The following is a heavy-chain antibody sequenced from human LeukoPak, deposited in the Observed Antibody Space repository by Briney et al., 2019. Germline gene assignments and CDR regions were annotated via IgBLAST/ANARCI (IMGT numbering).Heavy chain of an antibody. Sequence: GGSLRLSCAASGFTFSEYAMSWVRQAPGKGLEWVSTISGSGGNTYYAGSVQGRFTISRDNSKNTLFLQMNSLRAEDTAIYYCAKGPYPTIVTSLDFWGQGTLVTVSS. J-gene: IGHJ4*02. CDR1: GFTFSEYA. D-gene: IGHD3-10*01. CDR3: AKGPYPTIVTSLDF. V-gene: IGHV3-23*01. CDR2: ISGSGGNT.